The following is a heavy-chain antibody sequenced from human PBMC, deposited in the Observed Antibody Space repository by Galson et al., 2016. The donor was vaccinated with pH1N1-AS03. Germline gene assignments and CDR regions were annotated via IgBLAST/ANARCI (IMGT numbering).Heavy chain of an antibody. J-gene: IGHJ4*02. CDR1: RGSISSNY. CDR2: IHSSGST. V-gene: IGHV4-4*07. CDR3: ARGTWGYDF. Sequence: ETLSLTCTVSRGSISSNYWSWIRQPAGKRLEWIGRIHSSGSTHYNPSLKSRVTMSADTSKNQFSLRLSSMTAADTAVYYCARGTWGYDFWGQGTLVTVSS. D-gene: IGHD7-27*01.